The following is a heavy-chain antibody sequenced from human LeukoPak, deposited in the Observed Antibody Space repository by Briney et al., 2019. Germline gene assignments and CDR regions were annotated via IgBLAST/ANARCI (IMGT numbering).Heavy chain of an antibody. CDR3: ARLASGSYGPLTPFDY. Sequence: SETLSLTCTVSGGSISSDYWSWIRQPAGKGLEWIGDIYYSGSTNYNPSLKSRVTLSVDTSKNQFSLRLSSVTAADTAVYYSARLASGSYGPLTPFDYWGQGTLVTVSS. V-gene: IGHV4-59*08. CDR1: GGSISSDY. D-gene: IGHD1-26*01. J-gene: IGHJ4*02. CDR2: IYYSGST.